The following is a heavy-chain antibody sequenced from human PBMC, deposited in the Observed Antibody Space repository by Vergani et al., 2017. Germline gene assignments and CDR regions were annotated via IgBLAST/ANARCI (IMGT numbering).Heavy chain of an antibody. Sequence: QLQLQESGPGLVKPSETLSLTCPVSGGSISSSGYYWGWIRQPPGQGLEWIGSIYYRWSTYSNPSLKSRVTISVDTSKNQFSLKLSSVTAADTAVYYCARHLAYCGGDCYPYYYGMDVWGQGTTVTVSS. D-gene: IGHD2-21*02. CDR2: IYYRWST. CDR1: GGSISSSGYY. CDR3: ARHLAYCGGDCYPYYYGMDV. V-gene: IGHV4-39*01. J-gene: IGHJ6*02.